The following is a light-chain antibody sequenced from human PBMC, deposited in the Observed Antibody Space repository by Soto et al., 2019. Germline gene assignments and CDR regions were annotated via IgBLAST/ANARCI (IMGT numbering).Light chain of an antibody. J-gene: IGLJ2*01. V-gene: IGLV2-14*03. CDR2: DVT. CDR1: TYDIGYYDY. CDR3: SSYTTRSTLV. Sequence: QSALTQPASVSGSPGQSITISCTGTTYDIGYYDYVSWYQQHPGKAPKLIIYDVTYRPSGASDRFSGSKSGNTASLTISGLQAEDEAEYYCSSYTTRSTLVFGGGTKLTVL.